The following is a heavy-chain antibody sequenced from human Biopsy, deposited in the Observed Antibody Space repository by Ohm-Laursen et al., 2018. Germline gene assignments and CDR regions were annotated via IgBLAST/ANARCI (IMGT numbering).Heavy chain of an antibody. CDR1: GVSISSYF. J-gene: IGHJ4*02. V-gene: IGHV4-59*08. Sequence: SETLSLTCTVSGVSISSYFWSWIRQPLGKGLEWIGYVSYSGNTKYNPPLKSRAIISADTSKNQFSLKLSSVTAADTAMYYCAAYYYDSSGYFYAFHYWGQGTLVTVSS. CDR2: VSYSGNT. D-gene: IGHD3-22*01. CDR3: AAYYYDSSGYFYAFHY.